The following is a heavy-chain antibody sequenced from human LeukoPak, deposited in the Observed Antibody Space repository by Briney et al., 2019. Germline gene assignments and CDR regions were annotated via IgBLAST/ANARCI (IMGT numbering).Heavy chain of an antibody. D-gene: IGHD6-19*01. CDR2: ISYDGSNK. V-gene: IGHV3-30*09. CDR3: ARELEQWLVD. J-gene: IGHJ4*02. Sequence: GGSLRLSCAASGFTFSSYAMHWVRQAPGKGLGWVAIISYDGSNKYYADSVKGRFAISRDNSKNTLYLQMNSLRAEDTAVYYCARELEQWLVDWGQGTLVTVSS. CDR1: GFTFSSYA.